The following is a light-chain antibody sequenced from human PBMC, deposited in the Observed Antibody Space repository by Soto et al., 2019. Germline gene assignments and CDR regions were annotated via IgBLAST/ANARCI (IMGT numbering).Light chain of an antibody. CDR2: ALS. CDR1: QSLLDRDDGNIY. J-gene: IGKJ5*01. V-gene: IGKV2-40*01. CDR3: MQRIEFPSLS. Sequence: DVVMTQTPLSLPVTPGEPASISCRSSQSLLDRDDGNIYLDWYLQKPGQSPQLLIRALSYRASGVPDRFSGSGSGTYFSLKVSRVEAEDVGVYFCMQRIEFPSLSFGQGTRREIK.